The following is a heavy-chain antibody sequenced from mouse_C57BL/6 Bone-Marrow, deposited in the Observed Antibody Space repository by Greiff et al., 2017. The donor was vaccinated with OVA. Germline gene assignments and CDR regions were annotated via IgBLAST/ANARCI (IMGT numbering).Heavy chain of an antibody. CDR3: AREGELGRGVDY. Sequence: ESGPGLVKPSQSLSLTCSVTGYSITSGYYWNWIRQFPGNKLEWMGYISYDGSNNYNPSLKNRISITRDTSKNQFFLKLNSVTTEDTATYYCAREGELGRGVDYWGQGTTLTVSS. CDR2: ISYDGSN. J-gene: IGHJ2*01. D-gene: IGHD4-1*01. V-gene: IGHV3-6*01. CDR1: GYSITSGYY.